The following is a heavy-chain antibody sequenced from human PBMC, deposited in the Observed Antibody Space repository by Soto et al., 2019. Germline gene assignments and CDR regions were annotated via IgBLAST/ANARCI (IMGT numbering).Heavy chain of an antibody. V-gene: IGHV1-69*13. CDR1: GGTFSTFG. D-gene: IGHD4-17*01. Sequence: SVKVSCKASGGTFSTFGISWVRQAPGQGLEWMGGIIPFFGTARYSQKFEDRITITADESTNTVYMDLRSLTSGDTAIYYCAKSAPMDAGDKYYYDFWGQGALVTVSS. CDR3: AKSAPMDAGDKYYYDF. J-gene: IGHJ4*02. CDR2: IIPFFGTA.